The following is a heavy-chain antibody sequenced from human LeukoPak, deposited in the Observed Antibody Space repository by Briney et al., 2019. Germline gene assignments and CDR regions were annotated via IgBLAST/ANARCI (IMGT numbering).Heavy chain of an antibody. CDR1: GYTFTSYA. CDR3: ARTSRTYYYDSSGYYYLGY. D-gene: IGHD3-22*01. CDR2: INAGNGNT. V-gene: IGHV1-3*01. Sequence: AASVKVPCKASGYTFTSYAMHWVRQAPGQRLEWMGWINAGNGNTKYSQKFQGRVTITRDTSASTAYMELSSLRSEDTAVYYCARTSRTYYYDSSGYYYLGYWGQGTLVTVSS. J-gene: IGHJ4*02.